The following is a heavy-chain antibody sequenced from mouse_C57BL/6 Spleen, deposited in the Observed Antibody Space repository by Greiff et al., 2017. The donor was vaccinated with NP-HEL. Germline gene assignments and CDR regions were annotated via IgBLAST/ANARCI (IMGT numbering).Heavy chain of an antibody. V-gene: IGHV5-17*01. Sequence: EVNLVESGGGLVKPGGSLKLSCAASGFTFSDYGMHWVRQAPEKGLEWVAYISSGSSTIYYADTVKGRFTISRDNAKNTLFLQMTSLRSEDTAMYYCARLYDYDDYYAMDYWGQGTSVTVSS. CDR3: ARLYDYDDYYAMDY. J-gene: IGHJ4*01. CDR2: ISSGSSTI. CDR1: GFTFSDYG. D-gene: IGHD2-4*01.